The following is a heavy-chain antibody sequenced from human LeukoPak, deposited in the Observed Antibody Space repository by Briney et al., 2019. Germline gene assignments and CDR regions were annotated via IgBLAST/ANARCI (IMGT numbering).Heavy chain of an antibody. J-gene: IGHJ5*02. CDR1: GGSISSYY. D-gene: IGHD3-22*01. Sequence: SETLSLTCTVSGGSISSYYWSWIRQPPGKGLEWIGYIYYSGSTNYNPSLKSRVTISVDTSKNQFSLKLSSVTAADTAVYYCASQTSVFTMIEGKIDPWGQGTLVTVSS. CDR2: IYYSGST. CDR3: ASQTSVFTMIEGKIDP. V-gene: IGHV4-59*08.